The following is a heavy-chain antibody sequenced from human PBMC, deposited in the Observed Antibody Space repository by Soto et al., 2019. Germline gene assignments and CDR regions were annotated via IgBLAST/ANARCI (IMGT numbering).Heavy chain of an antibody. V-gene: IGHV3-30*18. Sequence: QVQLVESGGGVVQPGRSLRLSCAASGFTVSSYVMHWVRQAPGKGLEWVAKISYDGDYKYYADSVKGRFTISRDNSKNTMYLQMKSLRAEDTALYYCAKERGRYCSGGSCYLFDYWGQGIMVTVSS. CDR3: AKERGRYCSGGSCYLFDY. J-gene: IGHJ4*02. CDR1: GFTVSSYV. D-gene: IGHD2-15*01. CDR2: ISYDGDYK.